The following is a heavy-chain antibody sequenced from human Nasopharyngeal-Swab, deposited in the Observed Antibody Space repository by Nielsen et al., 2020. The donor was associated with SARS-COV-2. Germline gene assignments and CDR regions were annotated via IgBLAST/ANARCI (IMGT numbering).Heavy chain of an antibody. V-gene: IGHV3-11*04. CDR3: ARRGGYDILTGYRYYFDY. CDR2: ISSSGSTI. D-gene: IGHD3-9*01. J-gene: IGHJ4*02. Sequence: GESLKISCAASGFTFSDYYMSWIRQAPGKGLEWVSYISSSGSTIYYADSVKGRLTISRDNAKNSLYLQMNSLRAEDTAVYYCARRGGYDILTGYRYYFDYWGQGTLVTVSS. CDR1: GFTFSDYY.